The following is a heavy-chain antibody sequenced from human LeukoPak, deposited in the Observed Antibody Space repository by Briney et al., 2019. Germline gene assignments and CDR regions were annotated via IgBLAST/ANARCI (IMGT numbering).Heavy chain of an antibody. J-gene: IGHJ4*02. CDR1: GGSISSYY. CDR3: ALMGSGYYYDY. CDR2: IYYSGST. V-gene: IGHV4-59*01. Sequence: PSGTLSLTCTVSGGSISSYYWSWIRQPPGKGLEWIGYIYYSGSTNYNPSLKSRATISVDTSKNQFSLKLSSVTAADTAVYHCALMGSGYYYDYWGQGTLVTVSS. D-gene: IGHD3-22*01.